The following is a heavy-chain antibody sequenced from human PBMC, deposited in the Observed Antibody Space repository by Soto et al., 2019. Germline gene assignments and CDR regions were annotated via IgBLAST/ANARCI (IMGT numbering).Heavy chain of an antibody. J-gene: IGHJ4*02. D-gene: IGHD1-26*01. V-gene: IGHV3-74*01. Sequence: GESLKISCAASGFTFSSYWMHWVRQAPGKGLVWVSRINSDGSSTSYADSVKGRFTISRDNAKNTLYLQMNSLRAEDTAVYYCARVTRYSGSYFDYWGQGTLVTVSS. CDR3: ARVTRYSGSYFDY. CDR2: INSDGSST. CDR1: GFTFSSYW.